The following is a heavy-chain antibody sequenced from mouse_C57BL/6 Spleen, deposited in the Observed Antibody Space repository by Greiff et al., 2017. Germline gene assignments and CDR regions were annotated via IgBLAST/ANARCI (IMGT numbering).Heavy chain of an antibody. D-gene: IGHD1-1*01. V-gene: IGHV1-80*01. CDR1: GYAFSSYW. Sequence: QVQLQQSGAELVKPGASVKISCKASGYAFSSYWMNWVKQRPGKGLEWIGQIYPGDGYTNYNGKFKGKATLTADKSSSTAYMQLSSLTSEDSAVYFCARSYYYGSSYDYAMDYWGQGTSVTVSS. J-gene: IGHJ4*01. CDR3: ARSYYYGSSYDYAMDY. CDR2: IYPGDGYT.